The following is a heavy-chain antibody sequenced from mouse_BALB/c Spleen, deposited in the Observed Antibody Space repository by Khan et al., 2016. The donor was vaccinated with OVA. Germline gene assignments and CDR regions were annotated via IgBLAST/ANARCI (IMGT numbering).Heavy chain of an antibody. J-gene: IGHJ2*01. V-gene: IGHV1-20*02. CDR1: GYSFTGYF. D-gene: IGHD1-1*01. Sequence: VRLQQSGPELVRPGASVKISCKASGYSFTGYFMNWVKQSHGKSLEWIGRINPHIGETFYNQRFTDKATLTVDESSSTAHMELRSLATEDSAVYYCTRIYRSDFDYWGQGTTLTVSS. CDR2: INPHIGET. CDR3: TRIYRSDFDY.